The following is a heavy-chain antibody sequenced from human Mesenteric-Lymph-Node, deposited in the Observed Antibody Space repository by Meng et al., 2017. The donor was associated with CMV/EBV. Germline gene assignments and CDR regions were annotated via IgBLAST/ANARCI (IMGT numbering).Heavy chain of an antibody. D-gene: IGHD1-7*01. CDR2: TYYRSKWYN. CDR1: GDSVSSHSAA. Sequence: SQTLSLTCAISGDSVSSHSAAWNWIRQSPSRGLEWLGRTYYRSKWYNDYAVSVKSRITINPDTSKNQFSLQLNSVTPEDTAVYYCARDRVTGTTAVAVDWFDPWGQGTLVTVSS. CDR3: ARDRVTGTTAVAVDWFDP. V-gene: IGHV6-1*01. J-gene: IGHJ5*02.